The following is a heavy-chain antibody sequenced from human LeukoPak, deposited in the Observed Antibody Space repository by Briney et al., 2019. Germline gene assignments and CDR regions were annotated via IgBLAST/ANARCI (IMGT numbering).Heavy chain of an antibody. CDR3: ARVPSGWELGYFDY. Sequence: GGSLRLFCAASGFTFSSYSMNWVRQAPGKGLEWVSSISSSSSYIYYADSVKGRFTISRDNAKNSLYLQMNSLRAEDTAVYYCARVPSGWELGYFDYWGQGTLVTVSS. CDR1: GFTFSSYS. CDR2: ISSSSSYI. V-gene: IGHV3-21*01. J-gene: IGHJ4*02. D-gene: IGHD1-26*01.